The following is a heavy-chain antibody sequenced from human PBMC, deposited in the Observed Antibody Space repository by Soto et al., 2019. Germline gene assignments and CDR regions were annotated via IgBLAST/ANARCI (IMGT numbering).Heavy chain of an antibody. CDR2: IRSKAYGGTT. CDR1: GFTFGDYA. D-gene: IGHD3-16*01. CDR3: AKVFWGGGNNY. V-gene: IGHV3-49*03. J-gene: IGHJ4*02. Sequence: PGGSLRLSCTASGFTFGDYAMSWFRQAPGKGLEWVGFIRSKAYGGTTEYAASVKGRFTISRDDSKSIAYLQMNSLRAEDTAVYFCAKVFWGGGNNYWGQGTLVTVSS.